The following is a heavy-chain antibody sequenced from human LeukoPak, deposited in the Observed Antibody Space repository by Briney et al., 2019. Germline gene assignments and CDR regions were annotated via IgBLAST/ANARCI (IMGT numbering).Heavy chain of an antibody. D-gene: IGHD6-6*01. V-gene: IGHV3-23*01. CDR2: ISGSGGST. CDR1: GFTFSGIG. CDR3: AKDRQGPQLADY. J-gene: IGHJ4*02. Sequence: QPGGSLRLSCAASGFTFSGIGMHWVRQAPGKGLEWVSAISGSGGSTYYADSVKGRFTISRDNSKNTLYLQMNSLRAEDTAVYYCAKDRQGPQLADYWGQGTLVTVSS.